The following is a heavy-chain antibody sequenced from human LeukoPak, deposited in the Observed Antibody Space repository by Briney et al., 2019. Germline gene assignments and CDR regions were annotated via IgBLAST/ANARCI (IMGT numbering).Heavy chain of an antibody. CDR2: IKSKTDGGTT. J-gene: IGHJ4*02. Sequence: GGSLRISCAASGFTFSNAWMSWVRQAPGKGLEWVGRIKSKTDGGTTDYAAPVKGRFTISRDDSKNTLYLQMNSLETEDTAVYYCTTDRMIVVVITTFDYWGQGTLVTVSS. CDR3: TTDRMIVVVITTFDY. CDR1: GFTFSNAW. D-gene: IGHD3-22*01. V-gene: IGHV3-15*01.